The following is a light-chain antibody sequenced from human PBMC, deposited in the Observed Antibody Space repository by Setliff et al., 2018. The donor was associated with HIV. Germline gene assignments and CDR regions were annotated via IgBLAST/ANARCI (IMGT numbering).Light chain of an antibody. CDR2: WAS. CDR1: QNILYSSNNKNY. Sequence: DIMMTQSPDSLAVSLGERATINCKSSQNILYSSNNKNYLAWYQQKPGQPPKLLIYWASTRESGVPDRFSGSGSGTDFTLTISSLQAEDVAVYYCQQYYNPPLTFGQGTKVDIK. CDR3: QQYYNPPLT. J-gene: IGKJ1*01. V-gene: IGKV4-1*01.